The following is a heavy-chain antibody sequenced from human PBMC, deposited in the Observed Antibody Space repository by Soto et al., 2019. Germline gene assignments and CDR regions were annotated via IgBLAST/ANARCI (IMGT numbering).Heavy chain of an antibody. J-gene: IGHJ4*02. Sequence: GGSLRLSCAASGFTFSSYAMSWVRQAPGKGLEWVSAISGSGGSTYYADSVKGRFTISRDNSKNTLYLQMNSLRAEDTAVYYCAAGGRYSSGWSDYWGQGTLVTVSS. CDR2: ISGSGGST. CDR3: AAGGRYSSGWSDY. CDR1: GFTFSSYA. D-gene: IGHD6-19*01. V-gene: IGHV3-23*01.